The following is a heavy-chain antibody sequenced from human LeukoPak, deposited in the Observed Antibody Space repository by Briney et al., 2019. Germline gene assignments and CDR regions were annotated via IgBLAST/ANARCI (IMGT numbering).Heavy chain of an antibody. V-gene: IGHV4-59*01. D-gene: IGHD5-12*01. Sequence: SETLSPTCTVSGGSISSYYWSWIRQPPGKGLEWIGYIYYSGSTNYNPSLKSRVTISVDTSKNQFSLKLSSVTAADTAVYYCARVSASPGYGVDYWGQGTLVTVSS. CDR3: ARVSASPGYGVDY. CDR2: IYYSGST. CDR1: GGSISSYY. J-gene: IGHJ4*02.